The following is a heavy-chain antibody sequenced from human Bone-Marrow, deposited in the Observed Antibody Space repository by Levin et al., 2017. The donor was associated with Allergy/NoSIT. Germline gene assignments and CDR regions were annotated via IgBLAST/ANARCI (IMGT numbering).Heavy chain of an antibody. V-gene: IGHV5-51*01. Sequence: GESLKISCKGSGFWFASHWIGWVRQMPGRGLEWMGIVYPSDSDTRYSPSFQGQVTMSADKSISTVYLHWNTLKASDTATYYCARRYGFSGYDWAFDRWGQGTVVTVSS. CDR1: GFWFASHW. D-gene: IGHD5-12*01. CDR3: ARRYGFSGYDWAFDR. CDR2: VYPSDSDT. J-gene: IGHJ3*01.